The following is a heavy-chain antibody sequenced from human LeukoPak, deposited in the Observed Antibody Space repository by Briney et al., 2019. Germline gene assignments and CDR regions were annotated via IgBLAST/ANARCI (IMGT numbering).Heavy chain of an antibody. J-gene: IGHJ6*03. CDR3: ARASSTRYYDFWSSPMDV. Sequence: GGSLRLSCAASGFTFSSYSMNWVRQAPGKGLEWVSSISSSSSYIYYADSVKGRFTISRDNAKNSLYLQMNSLRAEDTAVYYCARASSTRYYDFWSSPMDVWGKGTTVTVSS. CDR1: GFTFSSYS. D-gene: IGHD3-3*01. CDR2: ISSSSSYI. V-gene: IGHV3-21*01.